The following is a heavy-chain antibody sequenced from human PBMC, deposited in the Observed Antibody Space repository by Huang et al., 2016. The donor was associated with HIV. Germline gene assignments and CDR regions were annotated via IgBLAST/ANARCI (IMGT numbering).Heavy chain of an antibody. CDR1: GYRFRSNW. J-gene: IGHJ6*02. D-gene: IGHD3-10*01. CDR2: IYPVYSDT. Sequence: EVQLVQSGAEVKKPGESLKISCKGSGYRFRSNWIGWVRRMPGKGLEWIGIIYPVYSDTKDSPSYQGQVTISADKSINTAYLQWRSLKASDTAMYYCARLIGSPSFYYGLDVWGQGTTVTVSS. CDR3: ARLIGSPSFYYGLDV. V-gene: IGHV5-51*01.